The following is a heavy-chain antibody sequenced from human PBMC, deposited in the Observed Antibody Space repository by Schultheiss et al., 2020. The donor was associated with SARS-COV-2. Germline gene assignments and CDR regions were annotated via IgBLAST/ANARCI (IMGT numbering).Heavy chain of an antibody. D-gene: IGHD5-24*01. J-gene: IGHJ6*02. V-gene: IGHV3-30*02. Sequence: GGSLRLSCAASGFTFSSYGMHWVRQAPGKGLEWVAFIRYDGSNKYYADSVKGRFTISRDNSKNTLYLQMNSLRAEDTAVYYCAKDQRWLQWGYYYYGMDVWGQGTTVTVSS. CDR1: GFTFSSYG. CDR2: IRYDGSNK. CDR3: AKDQRWLQWGYYYYGMDV.